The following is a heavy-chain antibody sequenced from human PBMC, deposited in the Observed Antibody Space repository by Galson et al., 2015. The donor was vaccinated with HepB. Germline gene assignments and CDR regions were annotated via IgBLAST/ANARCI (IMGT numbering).Heavy chain of an antibody. CDR3: AKDPAYQLLSFHGMDV. Sequence: SLRLSCAASGFTFSSYAMSWVRQAPGKGLEWVSAISGSGGSTYYADSVKGRFTISRDNSKNTLYLQMNSLRAEDTAVYYCAKDPAYQLLSFHGMDVWGQGTTVTVSS. D-gene: IGHD2-2*01. CDR1: GFTFSSYA. J-gene: IGHJ6*02. CDR2: ISGSGGST. V-gene: IGHV3-23*01.